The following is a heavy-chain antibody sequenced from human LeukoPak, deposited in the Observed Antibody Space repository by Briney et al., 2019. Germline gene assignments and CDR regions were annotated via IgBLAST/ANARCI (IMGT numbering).Heavy chain of an antibody. CDR2: IYPGDSDT. Sequence: GESLKISCKGSGYSFSTYWIAWVRQMPGKVLEWMGIIYPGDSDTRYSPSFQGQVTISADKSISTAFLQWSSLKASDTAIYYCARRGPDSDWFDPWGQGTLVTVSS. V-gene: IGHV5-51*01. CDR1: GYSFSTYW. CDR3: ARRGPDSDWFDP. J-gene: IGHJ5*02. D-gene: IGHD3-10*01.